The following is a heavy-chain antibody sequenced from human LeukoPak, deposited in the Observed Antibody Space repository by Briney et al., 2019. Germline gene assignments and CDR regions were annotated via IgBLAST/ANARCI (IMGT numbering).Heavy chain of an antibody. J-gene: IGHJ5*02. CDR1: GGSISSSSYY. CDR3: ARAGLYSSGWYRSPPGGGFDP. CDR2: IYYSGST. V-gene: IGHV4-39*07. D-gene: IGHD6-19*01. Sequence: PSETLSLTCTVSGGSISSSSYYWGWIRQPPGKGLEWIGSIYYSGSTYCNPSLKSRVTISVDTPKNQFSLKLSSVTAADTAVYYCARAGLYSSGWYRSPPGGGFDPWGQGTLVTVSS.